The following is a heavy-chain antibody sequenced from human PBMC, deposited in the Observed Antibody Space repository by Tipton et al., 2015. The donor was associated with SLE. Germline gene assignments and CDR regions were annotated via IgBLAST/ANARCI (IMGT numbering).Heavy chain of an antibody. CDR1: GGYISSSSYY. CDR3: ARESNYDFRSGMNYYFYFMDV. V-gene: IGHV4-39*07. CDR2: SYYSGST. D-gene: IGHD3-3*01. Sequence: TLSLTCTVSGGYISSSSYYWGWIRQPPGKGLEWIGSSYYSGSTYYNPSLKSRVTISVDTSKNQFSLKVSSVTAADTAVYYCARESNYDFRSGMNYYFYFMDVWGKGTTVTVSS. J-gene: IGHJ6*03.